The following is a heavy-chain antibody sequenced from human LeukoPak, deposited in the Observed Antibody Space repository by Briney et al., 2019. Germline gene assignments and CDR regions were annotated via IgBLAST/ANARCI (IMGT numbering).Heavy chain of an antibody. V-gene: IGHV3-11*01. Sequence: GGSLRLSCAASGLSITDYYMSWIRQAPGGGLQWITYISSVTSAIHYANSMKGRFTMSRDNAKNSVYLQMNSLRTEDTAMYFCVSTPAIRRLNFWGQGTLVTVSS. D-gene: IGHD2-2*02. CDR1: GLSITDYY. CDR3: VSTPAIRRLNF. CDR2: ISSVTSAI. J-gene: IGHJ4*02.